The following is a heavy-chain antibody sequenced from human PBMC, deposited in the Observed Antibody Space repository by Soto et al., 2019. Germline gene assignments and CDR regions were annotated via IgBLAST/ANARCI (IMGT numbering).Heavy chain of an antibody. V-gene: IGHV3-23*01. Sequence: PGGSLRLSCAASGFTFSSYAMSWVRQAPGKGLEWVSAISGSGGSTYYADSVKGRFTISRDNSKNTLYLQMNSLRAEDTAVYYCAKDRTSPTSYNWFDPWGQGTLVTVSS. CDR3: AKDRTSPTSYNWFDP. J-gene: IGHJ5*02. D-gene: IGHD6-6*01. CDR2: ISGSGGST. CDR1: GFTFSSYA.